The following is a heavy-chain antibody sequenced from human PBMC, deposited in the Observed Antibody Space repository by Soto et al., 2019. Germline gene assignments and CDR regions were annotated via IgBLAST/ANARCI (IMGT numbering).Heavy chain of an antibody. V-gene: IGHV1-3*01. CDR1: GYTFTSCA. Sequence: QVQLAQSGAEVKKPGASVKVSCKAYGYTFTSCAIHWVRQAHGQRLEWMGWIKAGNGKTKYSQKFQDRVTITRDTSASTAYLELSSLRSEDTAAYYCARDLGGWPDYWGQGTLVTVFS. CDR2: IKAGNGKT. CDR3: ARDLGGWPDY. J-gene: IGHJ4*02. D-gene: IGHD6-19*01.